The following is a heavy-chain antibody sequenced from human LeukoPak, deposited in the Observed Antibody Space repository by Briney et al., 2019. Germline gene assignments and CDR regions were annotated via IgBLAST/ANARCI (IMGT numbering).Heavy chain of an antibody. V-gene: IGHV3-48*02. CDR3: ARYGSGTSYITNYFDY. CDR1: GFTFTSYS. D-gene: IGHD3-10*01. Sequence: GGSLRLSCAASGFTFTSYSMNWVRQAPGRGLEWVSYISSSSSTIYYADSVKGRFTISRDNAKNSLYLQMKSLRHEDTAVYYCARYGSGTSYITNYFDYWGQETLVTVSS. CDR2: ISSSSSTI. J-gene: IGHJ4*02.